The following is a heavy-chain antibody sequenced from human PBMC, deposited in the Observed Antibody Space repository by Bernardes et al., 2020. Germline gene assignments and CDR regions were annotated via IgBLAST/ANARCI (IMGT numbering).Heavy chain of an antibody. D-gene: IGHD6-19*01. CDR1: GYTFTSYG. J-gene: IGHJ6*02. CDR3: ARAVRQWLVLTPYYYYGMDV. V-gene: IGHV1-18*04. Sequence: ASVKVSCKASGYTFTSYGISWVRQAPGQGLEWMGWISAYNGNTNYAQKLQGRVTMTTDTSTSTAYMELRSLGSDDTAVYYCARAVRQWLVLTPYYYYGMDVWGHGTTVTVSS. CDR2: ISAYNGNT.